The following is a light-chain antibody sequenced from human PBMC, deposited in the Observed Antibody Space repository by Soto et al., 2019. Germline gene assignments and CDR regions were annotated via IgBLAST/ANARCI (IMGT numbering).Light chain of an antibody. Sequence: DIQMTQSPSSLSASVGDRVTITCRASQSISSYLNWYQQKPGKAPKLLIYAASTLKTGVPSRFSSSGSGTEFTLTISSLQPEDFSAYYCHQSYSTLGVTFGGGTKVEIK. CDR1: QSISSY. CDR2: AAS. CDR3: HQSYSTLGVT. J-gene: IGKJ4*01. V-gene: IGKV1-39*01.